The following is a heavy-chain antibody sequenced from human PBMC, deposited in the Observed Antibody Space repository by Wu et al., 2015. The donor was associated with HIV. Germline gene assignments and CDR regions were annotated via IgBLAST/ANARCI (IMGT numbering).Heavy chain of an antibody. J-gene: IGHJ4*02. CDR1: GYTFNIFN. V-gene: IGHV1-8*02. Sequence: QVRLLQSGAEVRKPGASVKVSCKVSGYTFNIFNINWVRQTSGLGLEWMGWMNPKSGSTGYSQKFQGRVSMTRDTSMNTLYLELSRLTSDDTAVYYCATIQRLVKDLDYWGQGTLVTVSS. D-gene: IGHD6-13*01. CDR2: MNPKSGST. CDR3: ATIQRLVKDLDY.